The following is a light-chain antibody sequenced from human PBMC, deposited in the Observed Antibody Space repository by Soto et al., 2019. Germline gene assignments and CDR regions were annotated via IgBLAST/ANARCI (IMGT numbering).Light chain of an antibody. CDR1: SSDVGGYNY. J-gene: IGLJ2*01. CDR3: SSYTSTSTVV. CDR2: DVS. V-gene: IGLV2-14*03. Sequence: QSALTQPASVSGSSGRSITISCTGTSSDVGGYNYVSWYQHHPGKAPKLMIYDVSNRPSGVSNRFSGSKSDNTASLTISGLQAEDESDYYCSSYTSTSTVVFGGGTKLTVL.